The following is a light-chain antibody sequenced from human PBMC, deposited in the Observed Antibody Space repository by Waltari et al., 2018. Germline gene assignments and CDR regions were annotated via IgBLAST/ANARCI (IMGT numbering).Light chain of an antibody. CDR2: WAS. J-gene: IGKJ4*01. CDR3: QQYYTTPLT. CDR1: QSILYTTTNNNY. V-gene: IGKV4-1*01. Sequence: DIVMTQSPDSLAVSLGERATINCKSRQSILYTTTNNNYLAGYQQKAGQPPKLPIYWASNRQSGVPDRFSGSGYGTDFTLTISSLQAEDVAVYYCQQYYTTPLTFGGGTRVEI.